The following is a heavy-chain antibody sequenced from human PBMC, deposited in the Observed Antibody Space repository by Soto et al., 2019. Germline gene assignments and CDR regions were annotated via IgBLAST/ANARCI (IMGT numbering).Heavy chain of an antibody. J-gene: IGHJ4*02. V-gene: IGHV5-51*01. Sequence: EVQLAQSGAEVKKPGESLKISCKGSGYSFTKYWIGWVRQMPGKGLEWMGMIYPGDSDARYSPSFQGQVIISADKSINTAYLQWSSQDASDTAVYYCATTYSGTYPPPYYLDLWGQGTLVTVSS. D-gene: IGHD1-26*01. CDR1: GYSFTKYW. CDR3: ATTYSGTYPPPYYLDL. CDR2: IYPGDSDA.